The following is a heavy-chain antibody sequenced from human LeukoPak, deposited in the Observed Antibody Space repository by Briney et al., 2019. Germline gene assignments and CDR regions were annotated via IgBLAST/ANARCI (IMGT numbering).Heavy chain of an antibody. Sequence: GGSLRLSCAASGFTFSSYSMNWVRQAPGKGLEWVSSISSSSSYIYYADSVKGRFTISRDNAKNSLYLQMNSLRAEDTAVYYCASWDYGSGSYYNGDNHPIDYWGQGTLVTVSS. V-gene: IGHV3-21*01. J-gene: IGHJ4*02. CDR1: GFTFSSYS. CDR2: ISSSSSYI. CDR3: ASWDYGSGSYYNGDNHPIDY. D-gene: IGHD3-10*01.